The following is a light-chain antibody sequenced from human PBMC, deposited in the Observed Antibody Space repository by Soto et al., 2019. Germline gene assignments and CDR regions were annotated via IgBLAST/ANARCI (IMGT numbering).Light chain of an antibody. V-gene: IGLV2-14*01. CDR3: SSYTSSNTLGV. J-gene: IGLJ1*01. Sequence: QSALTQPASVSGSPGQSITISCAGTLNDVGSYNYVSWYQQHPGKAPKLMIYEVTNRPSGVSNRFSGSKSGNTASLTISGLQADDEADYYCSSYTSSNTLGVFGTGTKLTVL. CDR2: EVT. CDR1: LNDVGSYNY.